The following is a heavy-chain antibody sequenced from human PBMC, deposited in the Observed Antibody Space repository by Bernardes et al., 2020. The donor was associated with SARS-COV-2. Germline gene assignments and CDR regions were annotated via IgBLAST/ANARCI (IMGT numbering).Heavy chain of an antibody. V-gene: IGHV3-30*18. CDR2: ISYEGSKK. CDR1: GFTFNNFG. D-gene: IGHD3-3*01. CDR3: AKVQAIFWIRPQYSAMDV. J-gene: IGHJ6*02. Sequence: GGSLRLSCVASGFTFNNFGMHWVRQAPGKGLEWVAVISYEGSKKYYADSVEGRFTISKDNSKNTVYLQMNSPRPEDTAVYYCAKVQAIFWIRPQYSAMDVWGQGTTVAVSS.